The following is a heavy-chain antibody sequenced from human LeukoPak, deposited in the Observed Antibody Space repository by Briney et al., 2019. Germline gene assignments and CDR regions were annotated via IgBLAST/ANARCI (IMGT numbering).Heavy chain of an antibody. CDR1: GGSISPYY. CDR3: ARHVSSGFDY. CDR2: IYYNGRT. V-gene: IGHV4-59*08. Sequence: SETLCLTCTVSGGSISPYYWSWIRQVPGKGLEWIAYIYYNGRTKYNPSLESRVTMSVDTSKNQFSLKLTSVTAADTAVYYCARHVSSGFDYWGQGTLVTVSS. D-gene: IGHD6-19*01. J-gene: IGHJ4*02.